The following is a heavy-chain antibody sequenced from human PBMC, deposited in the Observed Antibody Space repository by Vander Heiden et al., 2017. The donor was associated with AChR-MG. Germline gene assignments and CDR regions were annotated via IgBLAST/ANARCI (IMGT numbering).Heavy chain of an antibody. D-gene: IGHD6-6*01. J-gene: IGHJ4*02. Sequence: LQEAASGLLKPSETLSLTCTVHGGSISSYYWSWIRQPPGKGLEWIGYIYYSGSTNYNPSLKSRVTISVDTSKSQFSLKMSSVTAADTAVYYCARCGLESSSSDWGQGTLVTVSS. CDR2: IYYSGST. V-gene: IGHV4-59*01. CDR3: ARCGLESSSSD. CDR1: GGSISSYY.